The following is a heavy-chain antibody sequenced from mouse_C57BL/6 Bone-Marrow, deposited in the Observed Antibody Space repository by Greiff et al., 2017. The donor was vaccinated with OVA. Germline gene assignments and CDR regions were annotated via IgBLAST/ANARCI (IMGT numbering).Heavy chain of an antibody. CDR2: ISSGRSTI. CDR3: ARRGPDGYFCDY. V-gene: IGHV5-17*01. CDR1: GFTFSDYG. Sequence: EVQVVESGGGLVKPGGSLKLSCAASGFTFSDYGMHWVRQAPAKGLEWVAYISSGRSTIYYADTVKGRFHISRDNAKNILFRQITSLMSEDTAMYYCARRGPDGYFCDYWGQGTTLTVSA. D-gene: IGHD2-3*01. J-gene: IGHJ2*01.